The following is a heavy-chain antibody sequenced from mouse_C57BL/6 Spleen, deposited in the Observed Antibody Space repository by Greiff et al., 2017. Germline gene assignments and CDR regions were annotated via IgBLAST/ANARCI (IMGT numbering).Heavy chain of an antibody. CDR3: AREGHYYGSSYGY. V-gene: IGHV1-64*01. CDR2: IHPNSGST. CDR1: GYTFTSYW. Sequence: VQLQQSGAELVKPGASVKLSCKASGYTFTSYWMHWVKQRPGQGLEWIGMIHPNSGSTNYNEKFKSKATLTVDKSSSTAYMQLSSLTSEDSAVYYCAREGHYYGSSYGYWGQGTTLTVSS. D-gene: IGHD1-1*01. J-gene: IGHJ2*01.